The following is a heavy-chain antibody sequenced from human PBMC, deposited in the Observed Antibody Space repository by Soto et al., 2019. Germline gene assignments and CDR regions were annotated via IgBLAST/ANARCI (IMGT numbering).Heavy chain of an antibody. Sequence: QVQLVQSGAEVKKPGASVKVSCKASGYNFKSFDINWVRQASGKGLEWMGWLKPSSGEAGYAEKLQGRLTMTRDTSTNTVSMELRRLTSEDTAVYYCVRDNWSSNFDYFGMDVWGHGTTVIVS. J-gene: IGHJ6*02. CDR2: LKPSSGEA. D-gene: IGHD3-3*01. CDR1: GYNFKSFD. V-gene: IGHV1-8*02. CDR3: VRDNWSSNFDYFGMDV.